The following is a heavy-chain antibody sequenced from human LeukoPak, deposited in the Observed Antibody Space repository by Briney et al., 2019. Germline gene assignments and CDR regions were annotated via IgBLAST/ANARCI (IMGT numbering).Heavy chain of an antibody. J-gene: IGHJ4*02. V-gene: IGHV4-4*02. CDR1: GVSISSNNW. CDR2: IYHSGSS. Sequence: SGTLSLTCAVSGVSISSNNWWNWVRQPPGKGLEWIGEIYHSGSSNYNPSLKSRVTISVDKSKNQLSLKLSSVTAADTAVYYCARGGAAAGEGGLGYWGRGTLVTVSS. D-gene: IGHD6-13*01. CDR3: ARGGAAAGEGGLGY.